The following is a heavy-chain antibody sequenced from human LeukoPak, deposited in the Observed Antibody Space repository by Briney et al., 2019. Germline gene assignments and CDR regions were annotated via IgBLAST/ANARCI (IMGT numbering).Heavy chain of an antibody. V-gene: IGHV1-18*01. D-gene: IGHD1-26*01. J-gene: IGHJ4*02. CDR3: ARRRDLYSGSYYPFDY. CDR1: GYTFNSYG. Sequence: GASVKVSCKASGYTFNSYGISWVRQAPGQGLEWMGWISAYNGHTNYAQKFQGRVTMTTDTSTSTAYMDLRSLRSDDTAVYYCARRRDLYSGSYYPFDYWGQGTLVTVSS. CDR2: ISAYNGHT.